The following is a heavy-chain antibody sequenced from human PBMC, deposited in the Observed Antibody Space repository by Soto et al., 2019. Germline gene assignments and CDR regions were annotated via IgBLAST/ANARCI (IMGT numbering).Heavy chain of an antibody. V-gene: IGHV1-69*13. CDR3: ARDQGTFWSGYYTPLGYYYYGMDV. Sequence: SVKVSCKASGGTFRSYAISWVRQAPGQGLEWMGGIIPIFGTANYAQKFQGRVTITADESTSTAYMELSSLRSEDTAVYYCARDQGTFWSGYYTPLGYYYYGMDVWGQGTTVTVSS. D-gene: IGHD3-3*01. J-gene: IGHJ6*02. CDR1: GGTFRSYA. CDR2: IIPIFGTA.